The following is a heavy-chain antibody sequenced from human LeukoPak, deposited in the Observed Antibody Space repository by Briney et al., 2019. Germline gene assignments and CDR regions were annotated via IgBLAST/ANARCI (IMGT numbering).Heavy chain of an antibody. Sequence: PSETLSLTCTVSGGSISSYYWSWIRQPAGKGLEWIGRIYTSGSTNYNPSLKSRVTMSVDTSKNQFSLKLSSVTAADTAVYYCAATFKTVSNFGFDPWGQGTLVTVSS. J-gene: IGHJ5*02. D-gene: IGHD2/OR15-2a*01. CDR2: IYTSGST. CDR1: GGSISSYY. CDR3: AATFKTVSNFGFDP. V-gene: IGHV4-4*07.